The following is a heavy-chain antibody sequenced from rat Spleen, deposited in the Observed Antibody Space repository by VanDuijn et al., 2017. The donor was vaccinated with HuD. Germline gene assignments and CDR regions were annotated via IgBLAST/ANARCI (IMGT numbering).Heavy chain of an antibody. CDR3: ARDVAAY. J-gene: IGHJ3*01. CDR2: ISPSTGTT. V-gene: IGHV5S23*01. Sequence: EVQLVESGGGLVQPGRSLKLSCAASGFTFSNYDMAWVRQAPTKGLEWVASISPSTGTTYYPDSVEGRFTISRDNAKSTQYLQMDSLRSEDTATYYCARDVAAYWGQGTLVTVSS. CDR1: GFTFSNYD. D-gene: IGHD1-12*01.